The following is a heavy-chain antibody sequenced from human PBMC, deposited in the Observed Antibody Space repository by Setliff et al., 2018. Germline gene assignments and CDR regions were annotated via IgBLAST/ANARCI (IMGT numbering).Heavy chain of an antibody. CDR3: ARGYYNFLSGYYTPYYFDYAGVYFPH. V-gene: IGHV4-59*01. CDR2: IYYSGNT. J-gene: IGHJ1*01. CDR1: GGSIRNYY. D-gene: IGHD3-3*01. Sequence: SETLSLTCTVSGGSIRNYYWSWIRQPPGKGLEWIGYIYYSGNTNYNPSLKSRVTISVDTSKNQFSLKLSSVTAADTAVYFCARGYYNFLSGYYTPYYFDYAGVYFPHWGQGTLVTVSS.